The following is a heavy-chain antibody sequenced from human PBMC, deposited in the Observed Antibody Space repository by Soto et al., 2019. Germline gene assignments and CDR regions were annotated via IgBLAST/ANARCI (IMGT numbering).Heavy chain of an antibody. V-gene: IGHV4-30-2*01. D-gene: IGHD2-2*01. J-gene: IGHJ6*02. CDR3: AREQRLPPHCSCTSGLNYYYCMDV. Sequence: PSETLSLTCAVSGGFITSGDSCWSWIRPPPGRGREWIVPINHGGTTFYNPSLKSRVAISEDRSNNQFSLNLSSVTAADTAVYYCAREQRLPPHCSCTSGLNYYYCMDVWGQGTTVTVSS. CDR1: GGFITSGDSC. CDR2: INHGGTT.